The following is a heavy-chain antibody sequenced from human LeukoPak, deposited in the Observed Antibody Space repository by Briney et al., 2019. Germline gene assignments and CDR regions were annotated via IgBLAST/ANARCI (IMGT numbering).Heavy chain of an antibody. CDR3: ARGLLWFGELSDWFDP. CDR2: TYYRSKWYN. D-gene: IGHD3-10*01. V-gene: IGHV6-1*01. CDR1: GDSFSSNSAA. Sequence: SQTLSLTCAISGDSFSSNSAAWNWIRQSPSRGLEWLGRTYYRSKWYNDYAVSVKSRITINPDTSKNQFSLQLNSVTPEDTAVHYCARGLLWFGELSDWFDPWGQGTLVTVSS. J-gene: IGHJ5*02.